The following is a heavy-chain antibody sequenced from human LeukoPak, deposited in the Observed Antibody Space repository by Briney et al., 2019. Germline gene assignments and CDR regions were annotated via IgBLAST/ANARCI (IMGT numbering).Heavy chain of an antibody. CDR1: GGSFSGYY. V-gene: IGHV4-34*01. CDR3: ARGNTYYYDSSGYYY. J-gene: IGHJ4*02. CDR2: INHSGST. Sequence: SETLSLTCAVYGGSFSGYYWSWIRQPPGKGLEWIGEINHSGSTNYNPSLKSRVAISVDTSKNQFSLKLSSVTAADTAVYYCARGNTYYYDSSGYYYWGQGTLVTVSS. D-gene: IGHD3-22*01.